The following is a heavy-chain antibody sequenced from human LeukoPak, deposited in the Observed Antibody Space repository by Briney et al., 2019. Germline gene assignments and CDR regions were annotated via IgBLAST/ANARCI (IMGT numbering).Heavy chain of an antibody. CDR2: INHSGST. D-gene: IGHD6-19*01. Sequence: SETLSLTCAVYGGSFSGYYWSWIRQPPGKGLEWIGEINHSGSTNYNPSLKSRVTISVDTSKNQFSLKLSYVTAADTAVYYCARVSGIAVTGWNWFDPWGQGTLVTVSS. V-gene: IGHV4-34*01. J-gene: IGHJ5*02. CDR3: ARVSGIAVTGWNWFDP. CDR1: GGSFSGYY.